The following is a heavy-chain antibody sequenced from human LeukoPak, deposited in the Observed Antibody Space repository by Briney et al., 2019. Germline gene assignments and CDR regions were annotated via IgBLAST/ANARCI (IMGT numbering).Heavy chain of an antibody. J-gene: IGHJ5*02. CDR3: ARRLTQYDCFDP. Sequence: QTLSLTCAISGDSASSNSVTWNWIRQSPSRGLEWLGRTYYRSTWYNDYAVSVRGRITVNPDTSKNQFSLHLNSVTPEDTAVYYCARRLTQYDCFDPWGQGILVTVSS. V-gene: IGHV6-1*01. CDR2: TYYRSTWYN. D-gene: IGHD2-2*01. CDR1: GDSASSNSVT.